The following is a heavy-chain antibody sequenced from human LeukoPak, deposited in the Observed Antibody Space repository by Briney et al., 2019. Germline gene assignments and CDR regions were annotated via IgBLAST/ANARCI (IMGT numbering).Heavy chain of an antibody. V-gene: IGHV3-30*18. Sequence: GRSLRPSCAASGIVFSSYGMHWVRQAPGKGLEWVAVISYDGSNKYYAYSVKGRFTISRDNSKNTVYLQMNSLRAEDTAVYYCAKEVGDILTGWTDFDYWGQGTLVTVSS. J-gene: IGHJ4*02. D-gene: IGHD3-9*01. CDR3: AKEVGDILTGWTDFDY. CDR2: ISYDGSNK. CDR1: GIVFSSYG.